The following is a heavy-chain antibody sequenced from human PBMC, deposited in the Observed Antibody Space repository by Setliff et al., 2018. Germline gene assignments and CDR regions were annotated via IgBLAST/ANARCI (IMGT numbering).Heavy chain of an antibody. V-gene: IGHV4-39*07. D-gene: IGHD6-13*01. CDR3: ARVSMYSSSWYYYYYGMDV. Sequence: SETLSLTCTVSGGSTSSTIYYWGWIRQPPGKGLEWIGSIYYSGSTYYNPSLKSRVTISVDTSKNQFSLKLSSVTAADTAVYYCARVSMYSSSWYYYYYGMDVWGQGTTVTVSS. J-gene: IGHJ6*02. CDR1: GGSTSSTIYY. CDR2: IYYSGST.